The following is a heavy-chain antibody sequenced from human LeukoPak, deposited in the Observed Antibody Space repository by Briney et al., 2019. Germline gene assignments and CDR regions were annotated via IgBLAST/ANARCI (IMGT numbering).Heavy chain of an antibody. D-gene: IGHD5-12*01. J-gene: IGHJ4*02. V-gene: IGHV3-7*02. CDR3: ARAQWRRPDY. Sequence: GGSLRLFCAASEFTFSGDWMRWVRQAAGKGLEWVATIKQDGSETDYVDSVKGRFTISRDNAKNSLYLQMNSLRIEDTAVYYCARAQWRRPDYWGQGTLVTVSS. CDR1: EFTFSGDW. CDR2: IKQDGSET.